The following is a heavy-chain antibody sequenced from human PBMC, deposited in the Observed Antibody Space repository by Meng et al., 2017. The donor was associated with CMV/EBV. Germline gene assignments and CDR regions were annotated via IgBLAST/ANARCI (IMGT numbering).Heavy chain of an antibody. CDR1: GGTFSSYA. CDR3: ARDRRGVQLERRGWFDP. V-gene: IGHV1-69*10. CDR2: IIPILGIA. Sequence: SVKVSCKASGGTFSSYAISWVRQAPGQGLEWMGGIIPILGIANYAQKFQGRVTITADKSTSTAYMELSSLRSEDTAVYYCARDRRGVQLERRGWFDPWSQGTLVTVSS. J-gene: IGHJ5*02. D-gene: IGHD1-1*01.